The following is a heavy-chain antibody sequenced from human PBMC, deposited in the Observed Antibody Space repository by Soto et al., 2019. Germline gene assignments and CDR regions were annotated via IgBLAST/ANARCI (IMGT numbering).Heavy chain of an antibody. CDR1: GYTFTSYG. CDR2: ISAYNGNT. Sequence: ASVKVSCKASGYTFTSYGISWVRQAPGQGLEWMGWISAYNGNTNYAQKLQGRVTMTTDTSTSTAYMELRSLRSDDTAVYYCARMVDSSGYYYFDYWGQGTLVTVSS. D-gene: IGHD3-22*01. V-gene: IGHV1-18*01. CDR3: ARMVDSSGYYYFDY. J-gene: IGHJ4*02.